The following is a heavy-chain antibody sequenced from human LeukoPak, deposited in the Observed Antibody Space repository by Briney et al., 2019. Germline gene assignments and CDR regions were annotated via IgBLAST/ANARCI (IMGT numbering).Heavy chain of an antibody. Sequence: SETLSLTCTVSGGSISSYYWSWIRQPPGKGLEWIGYIYYSGGTNYNPSLKSRVTTSVDTSKNQFSLKLSSVTAADTAVYYCARRGGGLRYFDWLSRYYYFDYWGQGTLVTVSS. CDR1: GGSISSYY. CDR2: IYYSGGT. V-gene: IGHV4-59*12. CDR3: ARRGGGLRYFDWLSRYYYFDY. D-gene: IGHD3-9*01. J-gene: IGHJ4*02.